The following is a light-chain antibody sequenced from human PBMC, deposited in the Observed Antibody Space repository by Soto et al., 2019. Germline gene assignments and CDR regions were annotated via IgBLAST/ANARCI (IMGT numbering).Light chain of an antibody. Sequence: DIQVTQSPSFLSASVGDRVTITCRASQGISSYLAWYQQKPGKAPKLLIYAASTLQSGVPSRFSGSGSGTEFTLTISSLQPEDFATYYCQQLNSYSGTFGQGTKVDIK. CDR1: QGISSY. CDR3: QQLNSYSGT. CDR2: AAS. J-gene: IGKJ1*01. V-gene: IGKV1-9*01.